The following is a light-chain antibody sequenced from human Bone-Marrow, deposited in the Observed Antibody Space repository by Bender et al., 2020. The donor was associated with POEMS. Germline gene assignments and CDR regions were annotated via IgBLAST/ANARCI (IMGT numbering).Light chain of an antibody. Sequence: QSALTQPASVSGSPGQSITISCTGTSRDVGSSNLVSWYQQYPGRAPKLIIFEVTQRPSGVPNRFSASKSDNTASLTISGLQAADEADYYCCSYAGSGTLVFGGGTKLTVL. CDR2: EVT. CDR1: SRDVGSSNL. CDR3: CSYAGSGTLV. J-gene: IGLJ2*01. V-gene: IGLV2-23*02.